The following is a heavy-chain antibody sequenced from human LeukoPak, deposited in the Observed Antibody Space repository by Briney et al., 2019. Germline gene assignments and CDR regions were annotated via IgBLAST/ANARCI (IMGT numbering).Heavy chain of an antibody. D-gene: IGHD6-19*01. CDR3: ASLRDAHSSGWSYDAFDI. J-gene: IGHJ3*02. V-gene: IGHV4-61*02. Sequence: SETLSLTCTVSGGSISSGGYYWSWIRQPAGKGLEWIGRIYTSGSTNYNPSLKSRVTISVDTSKNQFSLKLSSVTAADTAVYYCASLRDAHSSGWSYDAFDIWGQGTMVTVSS. CDR2: IYTSGST. CDR1: GGSISSGGYY.